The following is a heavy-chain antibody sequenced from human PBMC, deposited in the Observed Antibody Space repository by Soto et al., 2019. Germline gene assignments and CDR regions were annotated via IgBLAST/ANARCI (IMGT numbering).Heavy chain of an antibody. CDR1: GYTFTSYG. J-gene: IGHJ3*02. V-gene: IGHV1-18*01. CDR3: ARDKEDYGDYGAAFDI. CDR2: ISAYNGNT. Sequence: QVQLVQSGAEVKKPGASVKVSCKASGYTFTSYGISWVRQAPGQGLEWMGWISAYNGNTNYAQKLQGRVTMTTDTSTSTGYMELRSLRSDDTAVYYCARDKEDYGDYGAAFDIWGQGTMVTVSS. D-gene: IGHD4-17*01.